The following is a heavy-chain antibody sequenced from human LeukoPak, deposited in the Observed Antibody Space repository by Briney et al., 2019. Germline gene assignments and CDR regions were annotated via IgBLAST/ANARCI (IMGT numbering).Heavy chain of an antibody. CDR1: GGSISSSSYY. CDR2: IYYSGST. V-gene: IGHV4-39*01. CDR3: ARRTYYYDSSGYYSCWFDP. J-gene: IGHJ5*02. Sequence: SETLSLTCTVSGGSISSSSYYWGWIRQPPGKGLEWIGSIYYSGSTYYNPSLKSRVTISVDTSKNQFSLKLSSVTAADTAVYYCARRTYYYDSSGYYSCWFDPWGQGTLVTVSS. D-gene: IGHD3-22*01.